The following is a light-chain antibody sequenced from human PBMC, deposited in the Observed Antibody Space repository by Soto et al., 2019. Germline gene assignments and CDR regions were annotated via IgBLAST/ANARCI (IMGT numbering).Light chain of an antibody. Sequence: DIQMTQSPSTLSASVGDRVTLTCRASQCISSWLAWYQQKPGKSPKLLIYDASSLESGVPSRFSGRGSGTEFTLSISILQPDDFATYYCQQYNSYSRTFGQGTKVEIK. CDR3: QQYNSYSRT. CDR2: DAS. CDR1: QCISSW. V-gene: IGKV1-5*01. J-gene: IGKJ1*01.